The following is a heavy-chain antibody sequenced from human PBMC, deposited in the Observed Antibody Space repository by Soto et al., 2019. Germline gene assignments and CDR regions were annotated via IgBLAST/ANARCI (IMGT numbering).Heavy chain of an antibody. D-gene: IGHD2-21*02. V-gene: IGHV1-69*01. CDR2: IIPIVGTT. Sequence: QVQLVQSGAEVKKPGSSVNVSCKASGGTLNNYAISWVRQAPGQGLEWMGGIIPIVGTTNYAQKFKGRVTPTADESPNTAYMALSGLTADDTALYDGARRVESCGGDCYTHLFFDLWGRGTLV. CDR3: ARRVESCGGDCYTHLFFDL. J-gene: IGHJ2*01. CDR1: GGTLNNYA.